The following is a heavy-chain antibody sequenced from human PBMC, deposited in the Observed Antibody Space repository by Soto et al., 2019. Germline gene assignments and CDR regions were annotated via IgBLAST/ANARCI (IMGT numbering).Heavy chain of an antibody. J-gene: IGHJ6*03. V-gene: IGHV4-59*08. Sequence: SETLSLTCTVSGGSISSYYWSWIRQPPGKGLEWIGYIYYSGSTNYNPSLKSRVIISVDTSKNQFSLKLSSVTAADTAVYYCARRGPAAMSPNYYYYMDVWGKGTTVTVSS. CDR3: ARRGPAAMSPNYYYYMDV. CDR2: IYYSGST. CDR1: GGSISSYY. D-gene: IGHD2-2*01.